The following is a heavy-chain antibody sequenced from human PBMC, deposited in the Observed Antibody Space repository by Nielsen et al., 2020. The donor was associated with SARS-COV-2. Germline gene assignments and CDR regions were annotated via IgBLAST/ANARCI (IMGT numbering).Heavy chain of an antibody. V-gene: IGHV1-69*13. J-gene: IGHJ4*02. Sequence: SVKVSCKASGGTFSSYAISWVRQAPGQGLEWMGGIIPICGTANYAQKFQGRVTITGDESRSTAYMELSSLRSEDTAVYYCARVALIGVILTEPLDYWGQGTLVTVSS. CDR3: ARVALIGVILTEPLDY. CDR1: GGTFSSYA. CDR2: IIPICGTA. D-gene: IGHD3-22*01.